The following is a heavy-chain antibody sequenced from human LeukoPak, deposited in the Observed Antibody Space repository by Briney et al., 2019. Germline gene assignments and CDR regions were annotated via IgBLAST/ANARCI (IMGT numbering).Heavy chain of an antibody. CDR3: VRFRSSGY. D-gene: IGHD3-10*01. CDR2: ISTDGSST. J-gene: IGHJ4*02. Sequence: GGSLRLSCVASGFTFSSHWMHWVRQAPGKGLVWVSRISTDGSSTSYADSVKGRFTISRDNAKNTLYLQMNSLRAEDTAVYYCVRFRSSGYWGQGTLVTVSS. V-gene: IGHV3-74*01. CDR1: GFTFSSHW.